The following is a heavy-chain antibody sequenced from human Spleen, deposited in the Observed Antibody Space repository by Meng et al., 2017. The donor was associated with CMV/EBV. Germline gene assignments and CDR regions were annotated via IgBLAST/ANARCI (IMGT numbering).Heavy chain of an antibody. CDR1: GFTFSSYW. V-gene: IGHV3-74*01. J-gene: IGHJ6*02. Sequence: GESLKISCAASGFTFSSYWMHWVRQAPGKGLVWVSRINSDGSSTSYADSVKGRFTISRDNAKNTLYLQMNSLRAEDTAVYYCASGTAATMGHGMDVWSQGTTVTVSS. CDR3: ASGTAATMGHGMDV. CDR2: INSDGSST. D-gene: IGHD2-15*01.